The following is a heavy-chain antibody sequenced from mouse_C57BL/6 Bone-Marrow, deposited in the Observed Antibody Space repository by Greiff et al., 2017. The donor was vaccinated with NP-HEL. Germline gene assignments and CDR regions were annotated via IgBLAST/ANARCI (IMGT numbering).Heavy chain of an antibody. CDR2: ISAGGSYT. CDR1: GFTFSSYA. J-gene: IGHJ1*03. CDR3: ARDRTPDYGSSYGGYFDV. Sequence: EVQVVESGGGLVKPGGSLKLSCAASGFTFSSYAMSWVRQTPEKRLEWVATISAGGSYTYYPDNVKGRFTISRDNASNTLYMQMSHLMSEDTAMYYGARDRTPDYGSSYGGYFDVWGTGTTVTVSS. V-gene: IGHV5-4*01. D-gene: IGHD1-1*01.